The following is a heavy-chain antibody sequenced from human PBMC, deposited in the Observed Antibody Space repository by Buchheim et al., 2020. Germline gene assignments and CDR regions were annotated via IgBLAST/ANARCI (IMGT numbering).Heavy chain of an antibody. D-gene: IGHD1-26*01. CDR3: AKDRGVGARYYYYGMDV. Sequence: QVQLVESGGGVVQPGRSLRLSCAASGFTFSSYGMHWVRQAPGKGLEWVAVISYDGNNKYYADSAKGRFTISRDNSKNTLYLQMNSLRAEDTAVYYCAKDRGVGARYYYYGMDVWGQGTT. CDR2: ISYDGNNK. V-gene: IGHV3-30*18. CDR1: GFTFSSYG. J-gene: IGHJ6*02.